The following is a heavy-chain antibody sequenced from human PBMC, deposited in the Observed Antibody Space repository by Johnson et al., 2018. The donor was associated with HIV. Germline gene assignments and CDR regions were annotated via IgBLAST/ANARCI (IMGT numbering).Heavy chain of an antibody. D-gene: IGHD6-6*01. CDR3: ARDSWGIAARPEVWRSFDI. CDR1: GFPFSDYY. Sequence: QVLLVESGGGLVQPAGSLRLSCAASGFPFSDYYMTWIRPTPGKGLEWVAVISYDGSNKYYADSVKGRFTISRDNSKNTLYLQMNSLRAEDTAVYYCARDSWGIAARPEVWRSFDIWGQGTMVTVSS. V-gene: IGHV3-30-3*01. CDR2: ISYDGSNK. J-gene: IGHJ3*02.